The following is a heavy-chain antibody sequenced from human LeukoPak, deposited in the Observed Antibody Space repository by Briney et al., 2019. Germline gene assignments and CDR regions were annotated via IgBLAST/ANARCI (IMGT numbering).Heavy chain of an antibody. Sequence: GGSLRLSCAASGFTFSDYYMSWIRQAPGKGLEWVSYISSSGTTISYADSVKGRFTISRDNPQNSLYLQMNSLRAEDTAVYYCARDREGPGEIPEYWGQGTLVTVSS. CDR3: ARDREGPGEIPEY. CDR2: ISSSGTTI. CDR1: GFTFSDYY. D-gene: IGHD2-2*01. V-gene: IGHV3-11*04. J-gene: IGHJ4*02.